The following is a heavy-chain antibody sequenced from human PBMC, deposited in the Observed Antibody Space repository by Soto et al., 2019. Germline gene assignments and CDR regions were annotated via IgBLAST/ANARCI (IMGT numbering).Heavy chain of an antibody. CDR2: MYYSGST. Sequence: QVQLQESGPGLVKPSETLSLTCTVSGGSISSYYWSWIRQPPGKGLEWIGYMYYSGSTNYNPSLKSRVTISVDTSKNQFSLKLSSVTAADTAVYYCARTLYIYGPRFDYWGQGTLVTVSS. CDR1: GGSISSYY. D-gene: IGHD5-18*01. CDR3: ARTLYIYGPRFDY. J-gene: IGHJ4*02. V-gene: IGHV4-59*01.